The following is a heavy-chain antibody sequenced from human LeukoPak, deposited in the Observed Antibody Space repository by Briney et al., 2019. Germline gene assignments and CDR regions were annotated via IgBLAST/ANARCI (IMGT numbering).Heavy chain of an antibody. CDR3: ARFCGSTSWHSGYYYGIDV. J-gene: IGHJ6*02. CDR1: GFTFSSYAM. Sequence: PGGSLRLSCAASGFTFSSYAMSWVRQPPGKGLEWIGEIYHSGSTNYNPSLESRVTVSVDKSKNQFSLDLSSVTAADTAVYYCARFCGSTSWHSGYYYGIDVWGQGTTVTVSS. V-gene: IGHV4-4*02. D-gene: IGHD2-2*01. CDR2: IYHSGST.